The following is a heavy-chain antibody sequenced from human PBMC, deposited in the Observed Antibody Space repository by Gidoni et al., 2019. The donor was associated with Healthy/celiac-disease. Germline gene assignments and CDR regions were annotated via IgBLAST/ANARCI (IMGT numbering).Heavy chain of an antibody. CDR2: MYYSGST. J-gene: IGHJ4*02. D-gene: IGHD2-8*01. CDR1: GGSISSYY. CDR3: ARQSGRLYPLDY. Sequence: QVQLQESGPGLVKPSETLSLMCTVSGGSISSYYWSWIRQPPGKGLEWIGYMYYSGSTNYNPSLKSRVTISGDTSKNQFSLKLSSVTAADTAVYYCARQSGRLYPLDYWGQGTLVTVSS. V-gene: IGHV4-59*08.